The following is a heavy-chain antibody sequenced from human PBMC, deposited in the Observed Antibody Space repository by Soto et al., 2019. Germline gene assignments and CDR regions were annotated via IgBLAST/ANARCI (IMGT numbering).Heavy chain of an antibody. J-gene: IGHJ3*02. D-gene: IGHD3-16*01. CDR3: AREGDSVAFDI. CDR2: INHSGST. V-gene: IGHV4-34*01. Sequence: PSETLSLTCAVYGGSFSGYYWSWIRQPPGKGLEWIGEINHSGSTNYNPSLKSRVTISVDTSKNQFSLKLSSVTAADTAVYYCAREGDSVAFDIWGQGTMVTV. CDR1: GGSFSGYY.